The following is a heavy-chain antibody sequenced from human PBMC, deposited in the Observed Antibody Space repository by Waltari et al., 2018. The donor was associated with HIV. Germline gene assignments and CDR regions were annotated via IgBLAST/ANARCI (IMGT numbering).Heavy chain of an antibody. D-gene: IGHD3-16*01. CDR3: ARSQFAGWLTPPQSL. CDR1: GYTFTSFA. CDR2: VNPGTGNS. Sequence: QVQFVQSGAEVKKPGASMNISCRASGYTFTSFAVHWVRPAPGQRPGWLGWVNPGTGNSIYAQHYQGRLTIAIDTSAATVYMELTNLGSEDTGLYYCARSQFAGWLTPPQSLWGQGTLISVSS. J-gene: IGHJ4*02. V-gene: IGHV1-3*01.